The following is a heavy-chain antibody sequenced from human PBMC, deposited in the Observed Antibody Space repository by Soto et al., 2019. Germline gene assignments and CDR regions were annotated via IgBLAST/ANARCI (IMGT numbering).Heavy chain of an antibody. D-gene: IGHD6-13*01. J-gene: IGHJ6*02. V-gene: IGHV4-4*07. CDR1: VDSITTYY. CDR3: ARYSNNWFQTEGMDV. Sequence: SETLSLTCTVSVDSITTYYWSWIRQPAGKGLEWIGRIDASGNTNYNPSLNSRVTMSIDTSKKQFSLKLTSVTAADTAIYYCARYSNNWFQTEGMDVWGQGTTVTVS. CDR2: IDASGNT.